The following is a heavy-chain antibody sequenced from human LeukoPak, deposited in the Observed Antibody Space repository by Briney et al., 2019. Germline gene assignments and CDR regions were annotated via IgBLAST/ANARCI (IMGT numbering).Heavy chain of an antibody. CDR1: VYTFTRYV. CDR3: VRDPGGATFDY. J-gene: IGHJ4*02. Sequence: GSVKVSCKTSVYTFTRYVITWVRQAPGQRPEWMGGINVKNGNTKYAQKLRGRVTLSRDTSTSTAYMELRSLTSDDTAVYYCVRDPGGATFDYWGQGTLVTVSP. D-gene: IGHD4/OR15-4a*01. CDR2: INVKNGNT. V-gene: IGHV1-18*01.